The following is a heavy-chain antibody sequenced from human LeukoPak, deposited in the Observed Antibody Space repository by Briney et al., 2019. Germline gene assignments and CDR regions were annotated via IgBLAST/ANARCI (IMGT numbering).Heavy chain of an antibody. CDR2: ISYDGSNK. Sequence: GGSLRLSCAASGFTFSSYGMHWVRQAPGKGLEWVAVISYDGSNKYYADSVKGRFTISRDNSKNTLYLQMNSLRAEDTAVYYCAKGWDPSYYMDVWGKGTTVTVSS. J-gene: IGHJ6*03. CDR1: GFTFSSYG. D-gene: IGHD1-26*01. CDR3: AKGWDPSYYMDV. V-gene: IGHV3-30*18.